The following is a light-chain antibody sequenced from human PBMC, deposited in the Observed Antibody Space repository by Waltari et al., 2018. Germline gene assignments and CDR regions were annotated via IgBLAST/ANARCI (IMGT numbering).Light chain of an antibody. CDR1: QSVSSN. CDR3: QQYMNWPPN. V-gene: IGKV3-15*01. J-gene: IGKJ5*01. Sequence: EIVMMQSPATLSVSPGERATISCRASQSVSSNLAWYQQKPDQAPSLLIYGASTRATGIPASFSGSWSGTEVTLTVTCLQSEDFAVYDCQQYMNWPPNFGQGTRLDIK. CDR2: GAS.